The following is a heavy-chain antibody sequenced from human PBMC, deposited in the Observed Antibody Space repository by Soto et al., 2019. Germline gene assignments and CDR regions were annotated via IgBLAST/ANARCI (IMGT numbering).Heavy chain of an antibody. V-gene: IGHV3-23*01. CDR2: ISGSGGST. J-gene: IGHJ4*02. CDR1: GFTFSSYA. CDR3: AKETTMIVVVTNYFDY. Sequence: EVQLLESGGGLVQPGGSLRLSCAASGFTFSSYAMSWVRQAPGKGLEWVSAISGSGGSTYYADSVKGRFTISRDNSKNTVYLQMNSLRAEDTAVYYCAKETTMIVVVTNYFDYWGQGTLVTVSS. D-gene: IGHD3-22*01.